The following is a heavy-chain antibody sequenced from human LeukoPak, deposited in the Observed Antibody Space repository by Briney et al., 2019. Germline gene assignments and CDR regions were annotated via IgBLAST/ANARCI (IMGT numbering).Heavy chain of an antibody. V-gene: IGHV3-53*01. D-gene: IGHD2-8*02. CDR3: AKLFTSSTAWYFFEY. CDR1: GFSVGSSY. J-gene: IGHJ4*02. Sequence: GGSLRLSCEASGFSVGSSYTTWVRQAPGQGLEWVSVIYAGDSTVYADSVKGRFTISKDYSKNTLHLQMNTLTPEDTAVYYCAKLFTSSTAWYFFEYWGQGTLATVSS. CDR2: IYAGDST.